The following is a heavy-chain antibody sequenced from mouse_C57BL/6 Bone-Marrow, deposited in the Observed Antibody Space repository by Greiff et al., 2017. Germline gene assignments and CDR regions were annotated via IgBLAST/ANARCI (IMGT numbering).Heavy chain of an antibody. CDR3: ARSGSYYSNYLAWCAY. D-gene: IGHD2-5*01. CDR2: IYPRSGNT. Sequence: QVQLQQSGAELARPGASVKLSCKASGYTFTSYGISWVKQRTGQGLEWIGEIYPRSGNTYYNEKFKGKATLTADKSSSTAYMELRSLTSEDSAVYFCARSGSYYSNYLAWCAYGGQGTLVTVSA. V-gene: IGHV1-81*01. CDR1: GYTFTSYG. J-gene: IGHJ3*01.